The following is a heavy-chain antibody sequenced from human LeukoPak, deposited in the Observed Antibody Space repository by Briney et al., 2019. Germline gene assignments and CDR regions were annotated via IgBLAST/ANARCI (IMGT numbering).Heavy chain of an antibody. CDR2: IFHSGST. D-gene: IGHD1-26*01. J-gene: IGHJ4*02. CDR1: GGSIGASINSPNW. CDR3: ARDLRGSYYSLFEY. Sequence: SGTLSLTCAVSGGSIGASINSPNWWSWVRQPPGKGLEWIGEIFHSGSTNYNPSLKSRVTISVDTSKNQFSLKLSSVTAADTAVYYCARDLRGSYYSLFEYWGQGTLVTVSS. V-gene: IGHV4-4*02.